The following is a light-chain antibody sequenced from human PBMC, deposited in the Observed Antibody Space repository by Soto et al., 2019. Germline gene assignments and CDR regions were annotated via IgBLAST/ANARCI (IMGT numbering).Light chain of an antibody. Sequence: VLTQYTANLSLSPGERATLSCRAGQSVSRYLAWFQQEPGQAPSLLIYDTSNSATGVPARFSGSGSGTDFTLTFSSLKPKDFAVIYVQQRTNCPLTFGGGTRWIS. V-gene: IGKV3-11*01. CDR1: QSVSRY. CDR3: QQRTNCPLT. J-gene: IGKJ4*01. CDR2: DTS.